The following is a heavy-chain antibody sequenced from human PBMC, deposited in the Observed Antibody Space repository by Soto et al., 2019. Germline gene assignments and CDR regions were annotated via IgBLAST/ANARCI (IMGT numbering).Heavy chain of an antibody. Sequence: PGGSLRLSCAASGFSFSTYGMHWVRQAPGKGLEWVAFISNDGSNKYYADSVKGRFTISRDNSKNTLYLQMNSLRAEDTAVYYCAKGFGNSSAFDYCGQGTLVTVSS. CDR3: AKGFGNSSAFDY. CDR2: ISNDGSNK. V-gene: IGHV3-30*18. CDR1: GFSFSTYG. J-gene: IGHJ4*02. D-gene: IGHD1-7*01.